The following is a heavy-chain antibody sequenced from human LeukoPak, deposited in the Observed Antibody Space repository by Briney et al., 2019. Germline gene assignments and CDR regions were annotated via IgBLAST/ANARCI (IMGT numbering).Heavy chain of an antibody. CDR3: ARIHCSSTSCYTTYGMDV. CDR1: GYTFTSYG. CDR2: ISAYNGNT. V-gene: IGHV1-18*01. D-gene: IGHD2-2*02. Sequence: ASVKVSCKASGYTFTSYGISWVRQAPGQGLEWMGWISAYNGNTSYAQKLHGRVTMTTDTSTSTAYMELRSLRSDDTAVYYCARIHCSSTSCYTTYGMDVWGQGTTVTVSS. J-gene: IGHJ6*02.